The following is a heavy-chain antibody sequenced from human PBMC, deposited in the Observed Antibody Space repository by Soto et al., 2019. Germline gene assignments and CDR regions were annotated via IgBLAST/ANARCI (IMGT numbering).Heavy chain of an antibody. D-gene: IGHD1-26*01. Sequence: QITLKESGPTLVKPTQTLTLTCTFSGFSLSTSGVGVGWIRQPPGKALEWLALIYWDDDKRYSPSLKSRLTITKDTSKNQAVLTMTNMDPVDTATYYCAHRQASARGDAFDIWGQGTMVTVSS. CDR2: IYWDDDK. J-gene: IGHJ3*02. CDR3: AHRQASARGDAFDI. CDR1: GFSLSTSGVG. V-gene: IGHV2-5*02.